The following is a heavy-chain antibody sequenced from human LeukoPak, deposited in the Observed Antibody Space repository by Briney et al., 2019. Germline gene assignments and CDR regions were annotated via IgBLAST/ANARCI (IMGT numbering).Heavy chain of an antibody. CDR2: ISGSGGST. CDR3: ALALGRGYCSGGSCYSYAFDI. CDR1: GFTFSSYA. J-gene: IGHJ3*02. V-gene: IGHV3-23*01. Sequence: PGGSLRLSCAASGFTFSSYAMSWVRQAPGKGLEWVSAISGSGGSTYYADSVKGRFTISRDNSKNTLYLQMNSLRAEDTAVYYCALALGRGYCSGGSCYSYAFDIWGQGTMVTVSS. D-gene: IGHD2-15*01.